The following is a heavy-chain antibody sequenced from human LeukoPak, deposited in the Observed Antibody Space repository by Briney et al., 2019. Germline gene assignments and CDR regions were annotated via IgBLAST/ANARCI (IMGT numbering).Heavy chain of an antibody. CDR1: GFTFSSYA. CDR3: AKDSSGWFSNWFDP. Sequence: GGSLRLSCAASGFTFSSYAMSWVRQAPGKGLEWVSAISGSGGSTYYADSVKGRFTISRDNSKNTLYLQMNSLRAEDTAVYYYAKDSSGWFSNWFDPWGQGTLVTVSS. CDR2: ISGSGGST. V-gene: IGHV3-23*01. J-gene: IGHJ5*02. D-gene: IGHD6-19*01.